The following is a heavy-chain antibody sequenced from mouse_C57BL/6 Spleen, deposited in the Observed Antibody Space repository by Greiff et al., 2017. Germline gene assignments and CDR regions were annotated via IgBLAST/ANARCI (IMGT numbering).Heavy chain of an antibody. CDR3: ARSTPHYFDY. CDR2: IRNKANGYTT. V-gene: IGHV7-3*01. J-gene: IGHJ2*01. CDR1: GFTFTDYY. Sequence: EVQLMESGGGLVQPGGSLSLSCAASGFTFTDYYMSWVRQPPGKALEWLGFIRNKANGYTTEYSASVKGRFTISRDNSQSILYLQMNALRAEDSATYYCARSTPHYFDYWGQGTTLTVSS. D-gene: IGHD4-1*02.